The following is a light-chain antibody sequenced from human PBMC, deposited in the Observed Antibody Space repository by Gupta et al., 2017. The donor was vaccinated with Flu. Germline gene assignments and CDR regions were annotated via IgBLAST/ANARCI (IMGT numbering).Light chain of an antibody. J-gene: IGLJ3*02. Sequence: QLVLTHSPSASASWGASVKLTCTLRSGHSSYAIAWHQQHPEKGPRYLMKLNSDGSHSKGDAIPDRFSGSSSGAERYLTVSSLQSEDEADYYCQTCGTGIRVCGGGTKLTVL. V-gene: IGLV4-69*01. CDR2: LNSDGSH. CDR3: QTCGTGIRV. CDR1: SGHSSYA.